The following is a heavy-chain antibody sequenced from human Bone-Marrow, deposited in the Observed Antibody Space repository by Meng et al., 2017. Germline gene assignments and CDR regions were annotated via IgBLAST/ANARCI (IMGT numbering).Heavy chain of an antibody. Sequence: GGSLRLSCAASGFTFKNYAMSWVRQAPGKGLEWVAVISYDGSNKYYADSVKGRFTISRDNSKNTLYLQMNSLRAEDTAVYYCARAEDSYYDYVWGSFRDYAFDIWGQGTMVTVSS. D-gene: IGHD3-16*01. J-gene: IGHJ3*02. CDR2: ISYDGSNK. CDR1: GFTFKNYA. V-gene: IGHV3-30*04. CDR3: ARAEDSYYDYVWGSFRDYAFDI.